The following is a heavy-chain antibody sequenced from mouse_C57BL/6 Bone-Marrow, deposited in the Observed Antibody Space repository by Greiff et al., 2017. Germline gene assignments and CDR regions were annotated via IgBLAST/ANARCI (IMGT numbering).Heavy chain of an antibody. J-gene: IGHJ1*03. Sequence: EVQGVESGGGLVKPGGSLKLSCAASGFTFSSYAMSWVRQTPEKRLEWVATISDGGSYTYYPDNVKGRFTISRDNAKNNLYLQMSHLKSEDTAMYYCARDSRRYWYFDVWGTGTTVTVSS. CDR1: GFTFSSYA. CDR2: ISDGGSYT. D-gene: IGHD1-1*01. CDR3: ARDSRRYWYFDV. V-gene: IGHV5-4*01.